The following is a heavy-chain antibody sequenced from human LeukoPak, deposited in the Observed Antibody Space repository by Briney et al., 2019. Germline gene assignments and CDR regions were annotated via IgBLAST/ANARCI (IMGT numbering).Heavy chain of an antibody. J-gene: IGHJ4*02. Sequence: GGSLRLSCAASGFTFSSYSMNWVRQAPGKGLEWVSAISGSGGSTYYADSVKGRFTISRDNSKNTLYLQMNSLRAEDTAVYYCARQGYCSSTSCPHPLDYWGQGTLVTVSS. V-gene: IGHV3-23*01. CDR1: GFTFSSYS. D-gene: IGHD2-2*01. CDR3: ARQGYCSSTSCPHPLDY. CDR2: ISGSGGST.